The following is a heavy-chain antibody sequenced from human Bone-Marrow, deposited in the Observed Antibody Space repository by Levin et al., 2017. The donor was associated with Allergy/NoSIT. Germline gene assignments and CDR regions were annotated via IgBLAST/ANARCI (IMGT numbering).Heavy chain of an antibody. J-gene: IGHJ3*02. CDR1: GFTVSHNY. V-gene: IGHV3-53*01. D-gene: IGHD2-15*01. Sequence: GESLKISCAASGFTVSHNYMSWVRQAPGKGLEWVSVIYAGGNTYYADSVKGRFTISRDNSKNTLYLRMNSLRAEDTAVYYCARDPRYCSGGSCYYYAFDIWGQGTMVTVSS. CDR2: IYAGGNT. CDR3: ARDPRYCSGGSCYYYAFDI.